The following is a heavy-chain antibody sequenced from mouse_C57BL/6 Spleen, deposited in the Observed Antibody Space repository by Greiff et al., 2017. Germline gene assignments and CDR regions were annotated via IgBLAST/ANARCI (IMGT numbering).Heavy chain of an antibody. J-gene: IGHJ2*01. CDR2: INPNNGGT. Sequence: EVQLQQSGPELVKPGASVKLSCKASGFKFTDYNMHWVKQSHGKSLEWIGYINPNNGGTRYNQKFKGKATLTVNKSSSTAYMELRSLTTEDSAVYYCSRAPYSNYFAYWGQGTPLTVS. CDR3: SRAPYSNYFAY. CDR1: GFKFTDYN. V-gene: IGHV1-22*01. D-gene: IGHD2-5*01.